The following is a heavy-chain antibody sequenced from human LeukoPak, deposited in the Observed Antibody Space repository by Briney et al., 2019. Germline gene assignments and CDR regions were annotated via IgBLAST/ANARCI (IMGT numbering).Heavy chain of an antibody. CDR3: AKARAAAGRGHYYYGMDV. CDR1: GFTFSSYA. V-gene: IGHV3-23*01. J-gene: IGHJ6*02. Sequence: PGGSLRLSRAASGFTFSSYAMSWVRQAPGKGLEWVSAISGSGGSTYYADSVKGRFTISRDNSKNTLYLQMNSLRAEDTAVYYCAKARAAAGRGHYYYGMDVWGQGTTVTVSS. D-gene: IGHD6-13*01. CDR2: ISGSGGST.